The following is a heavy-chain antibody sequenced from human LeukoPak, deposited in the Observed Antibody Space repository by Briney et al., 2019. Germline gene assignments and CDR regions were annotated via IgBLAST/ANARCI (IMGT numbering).Heavy chain of an antibody. CDR2: IYSGGST. Sequence: GGTLRLSCAASGFTVSSNYMSWVRQAPGKGLEWVSVIYSGGSTYYADSVKGRFTISRDNSKNTLYLQMNSLRAEDTAVYYCSSGYNRYIDYWGQGTLVTVFS. J-gene: IGHJ4*02. CDR3: SSGYNRYIDY. CDR1: GFTVSSNY. D-gene: IGHD3-22*01. V-gene: IGHV3-53*01.